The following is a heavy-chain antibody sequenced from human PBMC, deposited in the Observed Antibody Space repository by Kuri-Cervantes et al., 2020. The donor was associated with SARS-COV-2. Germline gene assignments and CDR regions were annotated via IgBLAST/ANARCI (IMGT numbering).Heavy chain of an antibody. CDR2: IIPIFGTA. J-gene: IGHJ3*02. D-gene: IGHD3-3*01. CDR1: GGTFSSYA. Sequence: SVKVSCKASGGTFSSYAISWVRQAPGQGLEWMGRIIPIFGTANCAQKFQGRVTITADESTSTAYMELSSLRSEDTAVYYCASSNLGVVREPNAFDIWGQGTMVTVSS. CDR3: ASSNLGVVREPNAFDI. V-gene: IGHV1-69*13.